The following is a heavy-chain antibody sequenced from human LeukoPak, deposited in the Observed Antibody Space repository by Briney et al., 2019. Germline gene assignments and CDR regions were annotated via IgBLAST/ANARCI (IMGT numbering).Heavy chain of an antibody. CDR3: ARRRYSGSSQHIDY. J-gene: IGHJ4*02. CDR2: ISSSSSYI. CDR1: GFTFSSYS. Sequence: GGSLRLSCAASGFTFSSYSMSWVRQASGKGLEWDSSISSSSSYIYYADSVKGRFTISRDNAKDSLYLQMNSLRAEDTAVYYCARRRYSGSSQHIDYWGQGTLVTVSS. D-gene: IGHD1-26*01. V-gene: IGHV3-21*01.